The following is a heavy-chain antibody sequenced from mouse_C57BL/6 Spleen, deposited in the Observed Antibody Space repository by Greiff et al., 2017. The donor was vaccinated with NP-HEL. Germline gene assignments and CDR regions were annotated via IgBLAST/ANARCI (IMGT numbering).Heavy chain of an antibody. CDR1: GFTFSDYY. CDR2: ISNGGGST. Sequence: EVHLVESGGGLVQPGGSLKLSCAASGFTFSDYYMYWVRQTPEKRLEWVAYISNGGGSTYYPDTVKGRFTISRYNAKNTLYLQMSRLKSEDTAMYYCARSDYDEAWFAYWGQGTLVTVSA. CDR3: ARSDYDEAWFAY. D-gene: IGHD2-4*01. J-gene: IGHJ3*01. V-gene: IGHV5-12*01.